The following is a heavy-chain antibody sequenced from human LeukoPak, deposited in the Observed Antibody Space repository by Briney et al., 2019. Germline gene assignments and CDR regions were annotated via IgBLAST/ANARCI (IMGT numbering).Heavy chain of an antibody. CDR1: GYTFTSYG. D-gene: IGHD6-19*01. V-gene: IGHV1-18*01. J-gene: IGHJ4*02. CDR2: ISGYNDNT. CDR3: ARDEPYSSGWYYFDY. Sequence: GASVKVSCKASGYTFTSYGISWVRQAPGQGLEWMGWISGYNDNTKFAQKLQGRVTMTTETSTSTAYLEVRSLRSDDTAAYYCARDEPYSSGWYYFDYWGQGTLVTVSS.